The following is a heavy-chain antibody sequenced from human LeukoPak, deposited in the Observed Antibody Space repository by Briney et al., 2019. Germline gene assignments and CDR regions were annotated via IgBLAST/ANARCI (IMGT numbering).Heavy chain of an antibody. CDR3: ARVKIDIVVSSDAFDI. CDR2: INPSGGST. V-gene: IGHV1-46*01. CDR1: GYTFTSYY. J-gene: IGHJ3*02. Sequence: ASVKVSCKASGYTFTSYYMHWVRQAPGQGLEWMGIINPSGGSTSYAQKFQGRVTMTRDTSTSTVYMELSSLRSEDTAVYYCARVKIDIVVSSDAFDIWGQGTMVTVSS. D-gene: IGHD2-15*01.